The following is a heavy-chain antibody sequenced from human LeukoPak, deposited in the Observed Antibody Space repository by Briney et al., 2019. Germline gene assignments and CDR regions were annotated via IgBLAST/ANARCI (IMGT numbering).Heavy chain of an antibody. CDR2: IWYDRSNK. J-gene: IGHJ4*02. CDR3: ARDIAVAGNYDY. Sequence: GGSLRLSCAASGFTFSSYGMHWVRQAPGKGLEWVAVIWYDRSNKYYADSVKGRFTISRDNSKNTLYLQMNSLRAEDTAVYYCARDIAVAGNYDYWGQGTLVTVSS. V-gene: IGHV3-33*01. CDR1: GFTFSSYG. D-gene: IGHD6-19*01.